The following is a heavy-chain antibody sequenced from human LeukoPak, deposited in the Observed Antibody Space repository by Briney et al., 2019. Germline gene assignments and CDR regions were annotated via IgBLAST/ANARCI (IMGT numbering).Heavy chain of an antibody. V-gene: IGHV3-21*01. CDR1: GFTFSSYS. Sequence: GGSLRLFCAASGFTFSSYSMNWVRQAPGKGLGWVSSISSSSSYIYYADSVKGRFTISRDNAKNSLYLQMNSLRAEDTAVYYCARDSVLSGSYGFWGQGTTVTVSS. CDR3: ARDSVLSGSYGF. J-gene: IGHJ6*02. D-gene: IGHD1-26*01. CDR2: ISSSSSYI.